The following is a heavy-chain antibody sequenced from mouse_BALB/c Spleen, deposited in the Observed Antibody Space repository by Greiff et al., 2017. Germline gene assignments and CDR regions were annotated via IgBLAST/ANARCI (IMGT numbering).Heavy chain of an antibody. CDR3: TRAEYYGTYFDY. V-gene: IGHV5-6-4*01. Sequence: EVQVVESGGGLVKPGGSLKLSCAASGFTFSSYTMSWVRQTPEKRLEWVATISSGGSYTYYPDSVKGRFTISRDNAKNTLYLQMSSLKSEDTAMYYCTRAEYYGTYFDYWGQGTTLTVSS. CDR2: ISSGGSYT. J-gene: IGHJ2*01. D-gene: IGHD1-1*01. CDR1: GFTFSSYT.